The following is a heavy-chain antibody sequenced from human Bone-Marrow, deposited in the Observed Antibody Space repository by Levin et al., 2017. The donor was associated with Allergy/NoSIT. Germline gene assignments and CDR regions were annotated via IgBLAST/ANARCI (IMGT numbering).Heavy chain of an antibody. CDR3: AKVGGYSYGTPYYFDY. CDR2: ISGSGGST. Sequence: LSGGSLRLSCAASGFTFSSYAMSWVRQAPGKGLEWVSAISGSGGSTYYADSVKGRFTISRDNSKNTLYLQMNSLRAEDTAVYYCAKVGGYSYGTPYYFDYWGQGTLVTVSS. V-gene: IGHV3-23*01. J-gene: IGHJ4*02. D-gene: IGHD5-18*01. CDR1: GFTFSSYA.